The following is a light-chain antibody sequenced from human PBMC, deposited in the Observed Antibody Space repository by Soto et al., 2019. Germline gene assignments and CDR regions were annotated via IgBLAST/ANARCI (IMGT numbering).Light chain of an antibody. CDR2: GAS. CDR3: QQYNNWPRT. CDR1: QSVSSD. V-gene: IGKV3-15*01. J-gene: IGKJ1*01. Sequence: IVMTQSPATLSEAPGERATLSCRASQSVSSDLAWYQQKPGQAPRLVIYGASTRATGVPARFSGSGSGTEFTLTISSLQSEDFAVYYCQQYNNWPRTFGQGTKV.